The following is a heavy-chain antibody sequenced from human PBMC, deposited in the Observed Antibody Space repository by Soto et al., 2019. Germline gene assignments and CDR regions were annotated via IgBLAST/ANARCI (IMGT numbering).Heavy chain of an antibody. CDR1: GFTFSRSA. V-gene: IGHV3-30*04. CDR2: ISRDGSNK. D-gene: IGHD2-21*01. Sequence: SGGSLRLSCAASGFTFSRSAIHWVRQAPGKGLEWVAVISRDGSNKYYVDSVKGRFTISRDNSKNTLFLQMDSLRHEGTALYYCARSRGGAVADSFDFWGPGTLVTVSS. J-gene: IGHJ4*02. CDR3: ARSRGGAVADSFDF.